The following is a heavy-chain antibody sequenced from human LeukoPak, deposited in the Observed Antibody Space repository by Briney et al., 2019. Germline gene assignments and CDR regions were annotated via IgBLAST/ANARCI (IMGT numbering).Heavy chain of an antibody. CDR2: ISWNSGSI. CDR3: AKLASWY. V-gene: IGHV3-9*01. D-gene: IGHD5-12*01. J-gene: IGHJ4*02. Sequence: GGSLRLSCAASGFTFDDYAMHWVRQAPGKGLEWVSGISWNSGSIGYADSVKGRFTISRDNSKNTLYLQMNSLRAEDTAVYYCAKLASWYGGQGTLVTVSS. CDR1: GFTFDDYA.